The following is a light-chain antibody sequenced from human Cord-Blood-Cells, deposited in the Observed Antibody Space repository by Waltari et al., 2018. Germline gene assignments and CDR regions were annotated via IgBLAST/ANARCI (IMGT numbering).Light chain of an antibody. CDR3: SSYAGSNNWV. CDR2: EVS. J-gene: IGLJ3*02. Sequence: QSALTQPPSAPGSPGQSVTISCTGTSSDVGGYNYVSWYQQHPGKAPKPMIYEVSKRPSGFPDRFSGSKSGNTASLTVSGLQAEDEADYYCSSYAGSNNWVFGGGTKLTVL. CDR1: SSDVGGYNY. V-gene: IGLV2-8*01.